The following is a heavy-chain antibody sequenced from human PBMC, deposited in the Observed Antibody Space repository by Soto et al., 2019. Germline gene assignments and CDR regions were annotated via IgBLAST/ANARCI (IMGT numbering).Heavy chain of an antibody. Sequence: GGSLRLSCAASGFTFSSYWMHWVRQAPGKGLVWVSRISSNGVGTYYANSVQGRFTISRDNSKNTVYLQMGSLRPEDMAVYYCARRARPDFYYMDVWVKGTTVTVSS. CDR3: ARRARPDFYYMDV. CDR1: GFTFSSYW. J-gene: IGHJ6*03. V-gene: IGHV3-64*01. D-gene: IGHD6-6*01. CDR2: ISSNGVGT.